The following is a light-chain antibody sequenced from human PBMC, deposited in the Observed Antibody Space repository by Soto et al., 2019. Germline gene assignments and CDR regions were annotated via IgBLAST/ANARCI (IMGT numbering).Light chain of an antibody. J-gene: IGKJ1*01. CDR2: AAS. Sequence: EIVMTQSPATLSVSPGERASLSCGASQNVGSNVAWYQQKPGQAPRLLIYAASNRATGIPTRFSGSASGTEFTLSISSLQSEDFALYYCQQFDHWPGTFGQGTKVEIK. CDR3: QQFDHWPGT. CDR1: QNVGSN. V-gene: IGKV3-15*01.